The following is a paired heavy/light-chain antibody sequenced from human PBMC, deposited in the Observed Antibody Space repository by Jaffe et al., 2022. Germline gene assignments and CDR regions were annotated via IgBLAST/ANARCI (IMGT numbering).Light chain of an antibody. V-gene: IGLV2-18*02. J-gene: IGLJ2*01. CDR3: SSYVSSNTVL. CDR1: SSDVGSYNR. Sequence: QSALTQPPSVSGSPGQSVTISCTGTSSDVGSYNRVSWYQKPPGTAPKLMISEVSSRPSGVPDRFSGSKSGNTASLTISGLQAEDEADYYCSSYVSSNTVLFGGGTKLTVL. CDR2: EVS.
Heavy chain of an antibody. J-gene: IGHJ5*02. D-gene: IGHD3-16*01. Sequence: QLQLQESGPGLVKPSETLSLTCTVSGGSISSSSHYWGWIRQPPGKGLEWIGSIYYSGSTSYCPSLKSRVTISVDTSKSHFSLRLSSVTAADTAVYYCARHAWVKGFDPWGQGTLVTVSS. CDR2: IYYSGST. CDR1: GGSISSSSHY. V-gene: IGHV4-39*01. CDR3: ARHAWVKGFDP.